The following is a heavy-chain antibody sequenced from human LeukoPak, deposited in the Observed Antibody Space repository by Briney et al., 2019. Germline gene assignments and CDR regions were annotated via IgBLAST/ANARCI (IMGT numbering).Heavy chain of an antibody. Sequence: GGSLRLSCAASGFTFSSYSMNWVRQAPGKGREWVSSISSSSSYIYYADSVKGRFTISRDNAKNSLYLQMNSLRAEDTAVYYCARDLGIDGYHDFWGQGTLVTVSS. J-gene: IGHJ4*02. V-gene: IGHV3-21*01. CDR3: ARDLGIDGYHDF. CDR2: ISSSSSYI. CDR1: GFTFSSYS. D-gene: IGHD5-24*01.